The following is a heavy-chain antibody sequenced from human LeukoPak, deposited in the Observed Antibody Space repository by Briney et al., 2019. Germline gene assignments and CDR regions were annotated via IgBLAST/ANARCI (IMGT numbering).Heavy chain of an antibody. CDR2: IYPGDSAT. CDR1: GYTFSTYW. CDR3: ARHHDKGVQRAFDI. Sequence: GESLKISCKGSGYTFSTYWIGWVRQVPGKGLEWMGIIYPGDSATRDSPSFQGHVTMSADKSTAYLQWSSLKASDTGMYYCARHHDKGVQRAFDIWGQGTMVVVSS. D-gene: IGHD3-10*01. V-gene: IGHV5-51*01. J-gene: IGHJ3*02.